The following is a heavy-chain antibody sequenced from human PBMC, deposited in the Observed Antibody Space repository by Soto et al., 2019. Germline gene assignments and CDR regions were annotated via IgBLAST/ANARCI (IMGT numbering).Heavy chain of an antibody. J-gene: IGHJ6*02. CDR1: GFAFSSYA. CDR3: ATEVWSGYDHDYFYGMDV. V-gene: IGHV3-30-3*01. CDR2: ISCDGSNK. D-gene: IGHD3-3*01. Sequence: GGSLRLSCAASGFAFSSYAMHWVRQAPGKGLEWVAVISCDGSNKYYADSVKGRFTISRDNSKNTLYLQMNSLRAEDTAVYYCATEVWSGYDHDYFYGMDVWGQGTTVTVSS.